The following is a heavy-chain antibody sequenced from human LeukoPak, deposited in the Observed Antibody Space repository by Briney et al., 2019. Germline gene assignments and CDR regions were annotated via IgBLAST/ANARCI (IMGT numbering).Heavy chain of an antibody. Sequence: SETLSLTCAVSGGSISSYYWSWIRQPPGKGLEWVGYIYYSGSTNYNPSLKSRVAISIDTSKNQFSLKLSSVTAADTAMYYCARAAPSYYGSGSLGSYYYGMAVWGQGTTVTVSS. CDR3: ARAAPSYYGSGSLGSYYYGMAV. J-gene: IGHJ6*02. D-gene: IGHD3-10*01. CDR2: IYYSGST. V-gene: IGHV4-59*01. CDR1: GGSISSYY.